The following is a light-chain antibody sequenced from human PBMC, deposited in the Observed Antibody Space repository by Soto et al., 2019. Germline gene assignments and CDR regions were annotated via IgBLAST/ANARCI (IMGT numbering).Light chain of an antibody. CDR3: CSYKDIALDVV. V-gene: IGLV2-14*01. CDR2: DVT. CDR1: SSDIGDYDY. J-gene: IGLJ2*01. Sequence: QSALTQPASVSGSPGQSITISCTGTSSDIGDYDYVSWYQHLPGKAPKLLIFDVTHRPSGVSDRFSGSKSGNTASLTISGVRPEDEADYYCCSYKDIALDVVSGGGTKLTVL.